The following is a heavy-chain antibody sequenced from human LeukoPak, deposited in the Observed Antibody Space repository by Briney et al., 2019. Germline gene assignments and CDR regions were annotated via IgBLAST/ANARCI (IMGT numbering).Heavy chain of an antibody. CDR2: IFSSGST. Sequence: SETLSLTCTVSGGSMNNYYWSWIRQSPEKGLEWIGYIFSSGSTNYNPSLNSRVTISVDTSKNQFSLKLSSVTAADTAVYYCARNYYDTRGFYHVGGPDYWGQGTLVTASS. D-gene: IGHD3-22*01. CDR1: GGSMNNYY. J-gene: IGHJ4*02. CDR3: ARNYYDTRGFYHVGGPDY. V-gene: IGHV4-59*01.